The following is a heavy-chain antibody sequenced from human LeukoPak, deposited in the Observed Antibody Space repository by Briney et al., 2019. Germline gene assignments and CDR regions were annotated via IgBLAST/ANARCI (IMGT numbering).Heavy chain of an antibody. D-gene: IGHD5-18*01. CDR1: GYSFTSYW. V-gene: IGHV5-51*01. Sequence: RGESLKISCKGSGYSFTSYWIGWVRQMPGKGLEWMGIIYPGDSDTRYSPSFQGQVTISADKSISTAYLQWSSLKASDTAMYYCARRPRYSYGFSHDAFDIWGQGTMVAVSS. CDR3: ARRPRYSYGFSHDAFDI. J-gene: IGHJ3*02. CDR2: IYPGDSDT.